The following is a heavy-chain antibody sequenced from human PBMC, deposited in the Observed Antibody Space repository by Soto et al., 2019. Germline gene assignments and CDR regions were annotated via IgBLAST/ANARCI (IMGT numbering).Heavy chain of an antibody. CDR1: GFIFSDYS. CDR2: ITTTSSTM. J-gene: IGHJ6*02. D-gene: IGHD5-12*01. V-gene: IGHV3-48*01. CDR3: ARPAPDIVAAHPYGMDV. Sequence: GGSLRLSCTPSGFIFSDYSMNWVRQAPGKGLEWISYITTTSSTMYYADSVKGRFTISRDNAKNSLYLQMNSLRSEDTAVYYCARPAPDIVAAHPYGMDVWGQGTTVTVSS.